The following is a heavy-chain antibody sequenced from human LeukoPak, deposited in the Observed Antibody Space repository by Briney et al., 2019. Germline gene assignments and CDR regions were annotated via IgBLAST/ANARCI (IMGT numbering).Heavy chain of an antibody. J-gene: IGHJ3*01. D-gene: IGHD3-10*01. CDR3: AKEDGSFDV. V-gene: IGHV3-30*02. Sequence: PGGSLRLSCAATGFPFSNKAMHWVRQAPGKGLEWVAFIQYDGSNKYDADSVKGRFTISRDNSKNMLFLQMNSLRVEDTAVYYCAKEDGSFDVWGQGTMVTVSS. CDR1: GFPFSNKA. CDR2: IQYDGSNK.